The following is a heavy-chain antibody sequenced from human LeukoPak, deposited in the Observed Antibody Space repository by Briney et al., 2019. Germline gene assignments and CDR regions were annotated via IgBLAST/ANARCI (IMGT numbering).Heavy chain of an antibody. V-gene: IGHV4-59*01. CDR3: ARAAADPENVVTAIGFDY. CDR2: ISYSGNT. J-gene: IGHJ4*02. D-gene: IGHD2-21*02. Sequence: SETLSLTCTVSGGSISNYYWSWIRQPPGKGLEWIGYISYSGNTNYNPSLKSRVTISVDTSKNQFSLKLSSVTAADTAVYYCARAAADPENVVTAIGFDYWGQGTLVTVSS. CDR1: GGSISNYY.